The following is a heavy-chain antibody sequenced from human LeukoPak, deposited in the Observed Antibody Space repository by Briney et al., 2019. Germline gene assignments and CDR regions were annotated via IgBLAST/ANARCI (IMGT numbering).Heavy chain of an antibody. CDR1: EFSVSSNY. CDR2: ISSSSSYI. Sequence: PGGSLRLSCAASEFSVSSNYMNWVRQAPGKGLEWVSSISSSSSYIYYADSVKGRFTISRDNAKNSLYLQMNSLRAEDTAVYYCARDVTMIVVVAHAFDIWGQGTMVTVSS. J-gene: IGHJ3*02. CDR3: ARDVTMIVVVAHAFDI. D-gene: IGHD3-22*01. V-gene: IGHV3-21*01.